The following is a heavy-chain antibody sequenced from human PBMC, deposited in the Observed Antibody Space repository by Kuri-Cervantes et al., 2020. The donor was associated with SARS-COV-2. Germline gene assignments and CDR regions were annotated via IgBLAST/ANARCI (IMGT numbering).Heavy chain of an antibody. CDR1: GGSISSSSYY. J-gene: IGHJ4*02. CDR3: ASSIYCSSTSCYTYGHFDY. CDR2: IYYSGST. V-gene: IGHV4-39*01. D-gene: IGHD2-2*02. Sequence: SETLSPTCPVSGGSISSSSYYWGWIRQPPGKGLEWIGSIYYSGSTYYNPSLKSRVTISVDTSKNQFSLKLSSVTAADTAVYYCASSIYCSSTSCYTYGHFDYWGQGTLVTVSS.